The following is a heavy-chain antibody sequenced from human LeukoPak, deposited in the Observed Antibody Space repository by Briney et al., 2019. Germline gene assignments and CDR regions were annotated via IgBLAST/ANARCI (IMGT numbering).Heavy chain of an antibody. D-gene: IGHD2-21*02. Sequence: GESLKISCKASGYNLVSYWIAWVRPMPGRGLEWMGVIYPGDSESRYSSSFQGQVTISVDKSINSAYLQWSSLKASDTAMYYCARHSDCGGDCPFDYWGQGTLVTVSS. CDR1: GYNLVSYW. CDR2: IYPGDSES. CDR3: ARHSDCGGDCPFDY. V-gene: IGHV5-51*01. J-gene: IGHJ4*02.